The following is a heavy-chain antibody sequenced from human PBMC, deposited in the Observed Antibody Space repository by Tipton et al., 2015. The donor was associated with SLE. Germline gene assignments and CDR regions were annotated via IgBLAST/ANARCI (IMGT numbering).Heavy chain of an antibody. Sequence: SLRLSCTTSGFTFDDYGLSWVRQAPGKGLEWVGLIRRKSDGGTTEYATSVKGRFTISRDDSKSIAYLQMNSLQTEDTAMYYCTRDIGYSIPDYWGQGTLVTVSS. D-gene: IGHD2-15*01. CDR2: IRRKSDGGTT. J-gene: IGHJ4*02. CDR1: GFTFDDYG. CDR3: TRDIGYSIPDY. V-gene: IGHV3-49*04.